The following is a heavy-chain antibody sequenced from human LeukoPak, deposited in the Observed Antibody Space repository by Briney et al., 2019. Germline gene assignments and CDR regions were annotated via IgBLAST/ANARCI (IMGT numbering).Heavy chain of an antibody. J-gene: IGHJ5*02. Sequence: ASVKVSCKASGYTFTSYDINWVRQATGQGLEWMGWMNPNSGNTGYAQKFQGRVTMTRNTSISTAYMELSSLRSEDTAVYYCAGGCSGCYCYSSTDSVWFDPWGQGTLVTVSS. CDR1: GYTFTSYD. V-gene: IGHV1-8*01. CDR3: AGGCSGCYCYSSTDSVWFDP. D-gene: IGHD2-15*01. CDR2: MNPNSGNT.